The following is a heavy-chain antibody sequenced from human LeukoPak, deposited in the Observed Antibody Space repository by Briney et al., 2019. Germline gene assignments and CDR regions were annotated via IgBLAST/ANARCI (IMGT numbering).Heavy chain of an antibody. Sequence: GGSLRLSRAASGLTFSSYAMHWVRQAPGKGLGWVAVISYDGSNKYYADSVKGRFTISRDNSKNTLYLQMNSLRAEDTAVYYCARSIAVAGTPFDYWGQGTLVTVSS. V-gene: IGHV3-30*04. J-gene: IGHJ4*02. D-gene: IGHD6-19*01. CDR1: GLTFSSYA. CDR3: ARSIAVAGTPFDY. CDR2: ISYDGSNK.